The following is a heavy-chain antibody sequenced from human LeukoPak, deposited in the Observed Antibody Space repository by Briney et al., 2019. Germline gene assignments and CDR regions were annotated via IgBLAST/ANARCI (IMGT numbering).Heavy chain of an antibody. Sequence: GGSLRLSCVASGYPFGSYSMNWIRQAPGKGLEWVSYISVSGGVRSYADSVKGRFTISRDDARNSLYLQMNSLKDEDTAVYYCARDRGYFYDQLDYWGQGTLVTVSS. D-gene: IGHD2/OR15-2a*01. CDR3: ARDRGYFYDQLDY. V-gene: IGHV3-48*02. CDR1: GYPFGSYS. J-gene: IGHJ4*02. CDR2: ISVSGGVR.